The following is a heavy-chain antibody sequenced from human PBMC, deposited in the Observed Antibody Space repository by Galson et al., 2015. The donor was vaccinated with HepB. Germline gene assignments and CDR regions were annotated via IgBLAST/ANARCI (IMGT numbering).Heavy chain of an antibody. V-gene: IGHV3-30*18. J-gene: IGHJ3*02. CDR1: GFTVSSSG. Sequence: SLRLSCAASGFTVSSSGMHWVRQAPGKGLEWVAVISYDGTNRYYADSVKGRFTISRDTSKNTLYVQMNSLRGEDTAVYYCAKDLSSSGHFGAVDIWGQGTMVTVSS. CDR2: ISYDGTNR. D-gene: IGHD6-19*01. CDR3: AKDLSSSGHFGAVDI.